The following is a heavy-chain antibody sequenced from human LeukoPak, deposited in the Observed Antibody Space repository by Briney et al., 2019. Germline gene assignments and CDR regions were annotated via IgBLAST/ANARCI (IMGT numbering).Heavy chain of an antibody. D-gene: IGHD2-2*01. CDR1: GYSFTSYW. CDR2: IYPGDSDT. Sequence: GESLKISCKGSGYSFTSYWIGWVRQMPGKGLEWMGIIYPGDSDTRYSPSFQGRVTISADKSISTAYLQWSSLKASDTAMYYCARHYCSSTSCYSYYFDYWGQGTLVIVSS. J-gene: IGHJ4*02. V-gene: IGHV5-51*01. CDR3: ARHYCSSTSCYSYYFDY.